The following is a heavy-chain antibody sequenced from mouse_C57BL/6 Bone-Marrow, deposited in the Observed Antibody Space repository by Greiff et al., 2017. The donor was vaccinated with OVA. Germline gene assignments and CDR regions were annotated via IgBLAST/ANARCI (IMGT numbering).Heavy chain of an antibody. V-gene: IGHV1-62-2*01. CDR2: FYPGSGSI. Sequence: QVQLQQSGAELVKPGASVKLSCKASGYTFTEYTIHWVKQRSGQGLEWIGWFYPGSGSIKYNEKFKGKATLTVDTSSSTAYMELSSLTSEDSAVYYCGRALRRNWYFDVWGTGTTVTVSS. CDR1: GYTFTEYT. D-gene: IGHD2-12*01. J-gene: IGHJ1*03. CDR3: GRALRRNWYFDV.